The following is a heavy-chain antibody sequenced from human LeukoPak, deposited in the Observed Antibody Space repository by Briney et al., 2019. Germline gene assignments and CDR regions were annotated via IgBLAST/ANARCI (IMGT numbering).Heavy chain of an antibody. Sequence: ASVKVSCKASGYTFTIFNSHWVRQAPGQGLKWMGMIYPSDGSTSYAQKFQGRVTMTSDRTTSTVAMDLNSLRSDDTAVYYCARESTFRLLRNVSDIWGQGTRVTVSS. CDR3: ARESTFRLLRNVSDI. CDR2: IYPSDGST. D-gene: IGHD5-12*01. J-gene: IGHJ3*02. CDR1: GYTFTIFN. V-gene: IGHV1-46*01.